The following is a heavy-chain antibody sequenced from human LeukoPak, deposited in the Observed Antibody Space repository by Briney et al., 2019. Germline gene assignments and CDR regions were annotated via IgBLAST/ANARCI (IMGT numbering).Heavy chain of an antibody. D-gene: IGHD1-26*01. Sequence: SETLSLTCTVSGGSISSSSYSWGWIRQPPGKGLEWIGSIYYSGSTYYNPSLKSRVTISVDTSKNQFSLKLSSVTAADTAVYYCARHPTLIWSQIDYWGQGTLVTVSS. CDR3: ARHPTLIWSQIDY. CDR2: IYYSGST. J-gene: IGHJ4*02. V-gene: IGHV4-39*01. CDR1: GGSISSSSYS.